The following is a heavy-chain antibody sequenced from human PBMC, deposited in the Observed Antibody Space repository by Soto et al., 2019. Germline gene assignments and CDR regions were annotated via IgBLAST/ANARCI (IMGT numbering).Heavy chain of an antibody. Sequence: GGSLRLSCAASGFTFSYYAMSWVRQAPGKGLEWVSAISGSGGTTYYADSVKGRFTISRDNSKNTLYLQMNSLRAEDTAVYYCAKEYKEYSYGYYFDYWGQGTLVTVSS. CDR3: AKEYKEYSYGYYFDY. CDR2: ISGSGGTT. V-gene: IGHV3-23*01. J-gene: IGHJ4*02. CDR1: GFTFSYYA. D-gene: IGHD5-18*01.